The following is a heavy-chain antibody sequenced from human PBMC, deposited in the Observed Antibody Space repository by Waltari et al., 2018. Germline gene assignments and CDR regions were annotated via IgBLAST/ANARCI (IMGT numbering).Heavy chain of an antibody. D-gene: IGHD3-22*01. CDR1: GGSISSYY. J-gene: IGHJ3*02. CDR3: ARWFYESSGYRAFDI. Sequence: QVQLQESGPGLVKPSETLSLTCTVSGGSISSYYWSWIRPPPGKGLGWIGYIYYSGSTNDNPSLKSRVTISVDTSKNQSSLKLSSVTAADTAVYYCARWFYESSGYRAFDIWGQGTMVTVSS. V-gene: IGHV4-59*01. CDR2: IYYSGST.